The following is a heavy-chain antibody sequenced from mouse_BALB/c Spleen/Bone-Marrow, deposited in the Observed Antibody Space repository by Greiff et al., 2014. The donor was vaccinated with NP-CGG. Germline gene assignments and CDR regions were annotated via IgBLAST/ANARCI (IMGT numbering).Heavy chain of an antibody. CDR3: ASITTVTY. V-gene: IGHV5-9-2*01. CDR2: ISGGGSDT. D-gene: IGHD1-1*01. J-gene: IGHJ3*01. Sequence: DVMLVESGGGLVKPGGSLKLSCAASGFTLSSYGMSWVRQTPERRLEWVATISGGGSDTYYLDSVKGRFTISRDNAKNNLYLQMSSLRSGDTALYYCASITTVTYWGQGTLVTVSA. CDR1: GFTLSSYG.